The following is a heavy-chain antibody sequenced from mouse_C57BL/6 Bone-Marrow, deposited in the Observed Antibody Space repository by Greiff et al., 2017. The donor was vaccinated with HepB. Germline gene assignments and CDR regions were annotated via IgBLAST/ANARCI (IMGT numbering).Heavy chain of an antibody. CDR3: ARGPYYGSSYWYFDV. CDR1: GYTFTSYW. V-gene: IGHV1-55*01. CDR2: IYPGSGST. Sequence: QVHVKQPGAELVKPGASVKMSCKASGYTFTSYWITWVKQRPGQGLEWIGDIYPGSGSTNYNEKFKSKATLTVDTSSSTAYMQLSSLTSEDSAVYYCARGPYYGSSYWYFDVWGTGTTVTVSS. J-gene: IGHJ1*03. D-gene: IGHD1-1*01.